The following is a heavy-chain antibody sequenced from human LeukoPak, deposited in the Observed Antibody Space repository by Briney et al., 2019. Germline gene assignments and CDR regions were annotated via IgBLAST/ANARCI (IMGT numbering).Heavy chain of an antibody. D-gene: IGHD2-2*01. Sequence: PGGSLRLSCAASGFTFSSYWMSWVRQAPGKGLEWVANIKQDGSEKYYVDSGKGRFTISRDNAKNSLYLQMNSLRAEDTAVYYCARVDLDCSSTSCYDNGFDYWGQGTLVTVSS. J-gene: IGHJ4*02. CDR2: IKQDGSEK. CDR3: ARVDLDCSSTSCYDNGFDY. CDR1: GFTFSSYW. V-gene: IGHV3-7*01.